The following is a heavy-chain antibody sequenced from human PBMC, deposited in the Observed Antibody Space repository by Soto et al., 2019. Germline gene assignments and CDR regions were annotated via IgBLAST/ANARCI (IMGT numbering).Heavy chain of an antibody. CDR3: ARKGYSSGYGGMDV. CDR2: ISGSSTTI. CDR1: GFSFSAYN. J-gene: IGHJ6*02. D-gene: IGHD2-8*02. Sequence: EVQLVESGGGLVQPGGSLRLSCVGSGFSFSAYNMNWVRQAPGKGLEWVSYISGSSTTIYYADSVKGRFTISRDNAKNSLFMQMNSLRDEDTAVYYCARKGYSSGYGGMDVWGQGTTVTVSS. V-gene: IGHV3-48*02.